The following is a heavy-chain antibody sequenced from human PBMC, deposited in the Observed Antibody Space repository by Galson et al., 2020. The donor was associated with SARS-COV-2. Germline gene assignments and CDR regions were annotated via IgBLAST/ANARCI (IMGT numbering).Heavy chain of an antibody. J-gene: IGHJ5*02. Sequence: GGSLRLSCAASGFTFSTFVMSWVRLAPGRGLEWVASISATGGNTYYAASVKGRFTTSRDNSRSTLYLQMNSLSVEDTATYFCAKDVGGSVWLITAGRRSDENWLDAWGQGALVTVSS. V-gene: IGHV3-23*01. CDR3: AKDVGGSVWLITAGRRSDENWLDA. CDR2: ISATGGNT. CDR1: GFTFSTFV. D-gene: IGHD3-10*01.